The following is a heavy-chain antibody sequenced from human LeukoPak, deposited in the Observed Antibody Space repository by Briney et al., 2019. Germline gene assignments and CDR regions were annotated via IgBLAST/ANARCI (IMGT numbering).Heavy chain of an antibody. D-gene: IGHD6-6*01. V-gene: IGHV4-39*01. CDR1: GGSISSSSYY. Sequence: SGTLSLTCTVSGGSISSSSYYWGWIRQPPGKGLEWIGSIYYIGSTYYNPSLKSRVTISVDTSKNQFSLKLSSVTAADTAVYYCARGTLPSSSNDYWGQGTLVTVSS. CDR3: ARGTLPSSSNDY. CDR2: IYYIGST. J-gene: IGHJ4*02.